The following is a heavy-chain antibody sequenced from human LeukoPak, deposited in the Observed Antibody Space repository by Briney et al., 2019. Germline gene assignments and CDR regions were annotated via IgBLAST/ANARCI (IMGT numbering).Heavy chain of an antibody. J-gene: IGHJ4*02. CDR2: INHSGST. CDR1: GGSFSGYY. V-gene: IGHV4-34*01. CDR3: ARGQGAAAGAEIDY. Sequence: PSETLSLTCAVYGGSFSGYYWSWIRQPPGKGLEWIGEINHSGSTNYNPSLKSRVTISVDTSKSQFYLNMNSVTAADTAVFYCARGQGAAAGAEIDYWGQGTLVTVSS. D-gene: IGHD6-13*01.